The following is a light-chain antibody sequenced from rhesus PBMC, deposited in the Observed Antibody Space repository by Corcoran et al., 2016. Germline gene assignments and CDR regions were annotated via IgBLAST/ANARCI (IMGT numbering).Light chain of an antibody. V-gene: IGKV3-35*01. CDR1: QSVSSS. Sequence: EIVLTQSPATLSLSPGERATLSCRASQSVSSSFDWYQQKPGQAPRLLIYYASSMATGIPDRFSGSGTGTDFTLTISSLEPEDVGVYYWQQYTNWPLTFGQGTKVEIK. CDR3: QQYTNWPLT. J-gene: IGKJ1*01. CDR2: YAS.